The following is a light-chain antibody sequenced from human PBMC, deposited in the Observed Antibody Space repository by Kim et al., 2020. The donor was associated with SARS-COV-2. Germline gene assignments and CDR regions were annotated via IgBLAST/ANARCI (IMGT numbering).Light chain of an antibody. CDR3: QSYDSSLSGPNWV. Sequence: VTISCTGSSSNIGAGYDVHWYQQLPGTAPKLLIYGNSNRPSGVPDRFSGSKSDTSASLAITGLQAEDEADYDCQSYDSSLSGPNWVFGGGTQLTVL. CDR1: SSNIGAGYD. V-gene: IGLV1-40*01. CDR2: GNS. J-gene: IGLJ3*02.